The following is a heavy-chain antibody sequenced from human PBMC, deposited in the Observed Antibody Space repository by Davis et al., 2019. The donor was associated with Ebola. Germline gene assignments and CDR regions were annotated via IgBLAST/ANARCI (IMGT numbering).Heavy chain of an antibody. CDR3: VRRVTTSGRATHDAFAI. J-gene: IGHJ3*02. CDR2: ISSSGGSTT. CDR1: GFIFGDYA. V-gene: IGHV3-64D*08. D-gene: IGHD2-15*01. Sequence: PGGSLRLSCVASGFIFGDYAMHWVRQAPGKGLEYVATISSSGGSTTFYADSVKGRFTISRDTAKNTLYLELRSLRVEDTGIYFCVRRVTTSGRATHDAFAIWGQGTKVSVSS.